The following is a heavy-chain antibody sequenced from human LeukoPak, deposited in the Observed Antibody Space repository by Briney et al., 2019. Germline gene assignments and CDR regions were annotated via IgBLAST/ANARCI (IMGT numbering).Heavy chain of an antibody. D-gene: IGHD1-26*01. V-gene: IGHV3-7*01. CDR3: ARDLFSGSYQEDF. CDR1: GFTLSSYW. Sequence: PGGSLRLSCAASGFTLSSYWMSWVRQAPGKGLEWVANIKYDGSGKYYADSVKGRFTISRDDAKNSLYLEMNRLRVEDTAVYHCARDLFSGSYQEDFWGQGTLVTVSS. J-gene: IGHJ4*02. CDR2: IKYDGSGK.